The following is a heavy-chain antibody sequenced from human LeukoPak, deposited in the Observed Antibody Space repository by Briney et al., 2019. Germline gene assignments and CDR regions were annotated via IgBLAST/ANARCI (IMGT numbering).Heavy chain of an antibody. D-gene: IGHD2-2*01. CDR3: TRGLRYADY. J-gene: IGHJ4*02. CDR2: LYAGGDT. CDR1: EFTVSNNY. V-gene: IGHV3-53*01. Sequence: GGSLRLSCAASEFTVSNNYMSWVRQAPGKGLEWVSVLYAGGDTYYADSVKGRFTISRDNSKNTVYLQTNSLGAEDTAVYYCTRGLRYADYWGQGTLVTVSS.